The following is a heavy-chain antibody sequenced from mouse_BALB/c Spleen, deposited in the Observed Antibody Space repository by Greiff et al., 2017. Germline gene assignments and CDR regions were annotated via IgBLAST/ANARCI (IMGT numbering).Heavy chain of an antibody. CDR2: INSNGGST. V-gene: IGHV5-6-3*01. J-gene: IGHJ3*01. CDR1: GFTFSSYG. Sequence: EVKLMESGGGLVQPGGSLKLSCAASGFTFSSYGMSWVRQTPDKRLELVATINSNGGSTYYPDSVKGRFTISRDNAKNTLYLQMSSLKSEDTAMCYCARADYGPAWFAYWGQGTLVTVSA. CDR3: ARADYGPAWFAY. D-gene: IGHD1-1*02.